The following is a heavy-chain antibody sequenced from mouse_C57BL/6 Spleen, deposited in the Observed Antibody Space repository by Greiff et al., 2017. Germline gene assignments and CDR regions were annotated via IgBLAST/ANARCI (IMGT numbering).Heavy chain of an antibody. J-gene: IGHJ1*03. CDR1: GYTFTSYW. V-gene: IGHV1-5*01. Sequence: VQLQQSGTVLARPGASVKMSCKTSGYTFTSYWMHWVKQRPGQGLEWIGAIYPGNSDTSYNQKFKGKAKLTAVTSASTAYMELSSLTNEDSAVYYCTRYDYDGDWYFDVWGTGTTVTVSS. D-gene: IGHD2-4*01. CDR2: IYPGNSDT. CDR3: TRYDYDGDWYFDV.